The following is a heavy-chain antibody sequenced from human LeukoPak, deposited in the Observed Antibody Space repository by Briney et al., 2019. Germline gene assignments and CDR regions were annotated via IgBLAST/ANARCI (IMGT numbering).Heavy chain of an antibody. CDR2: INPNSGGT. CDR1: GYTFTGYY. Sequence: ASVKVSCKASGYTFTGYYMHWVRQAPGQGLEWMGWINPNSGGTNYAQKFQGRVTMTRDTSISTAYMELSRLRSDDTAVYYCASGYYYDSSGYYDFDYWGQGTLVTVSS. J-gene: IGHJ4*02. CDR3: ASGYYYDSSGYYDFDY. V-gene: IGHV1-2*02. D-gene: IGHD3-22*01.